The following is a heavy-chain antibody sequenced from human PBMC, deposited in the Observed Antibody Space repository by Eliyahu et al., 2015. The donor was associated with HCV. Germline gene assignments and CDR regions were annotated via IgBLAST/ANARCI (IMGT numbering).Heavy chain of an antibody. CDR1: GGTFSSYA. Sequence: QVQLVQSGAEVKKPESSXKVSCKASGGTFSSYAXXWGRQAPGXGXGWMGGIIPIFGTANYAQKFQGRVTITADESTSTAYMELSSLRSEDTAVYYCSNGHIPVNPYSSSWYKMSGEYYYYYGMDVWGQGTTVTVSS. CDR2: IIPIFGTA. CDR3: SNGHIPVNPYSSSWYKMSGEYYYYYGMDV. J-gene: IGHJ6*02. D-gene: IGHD6-13*01. V-gene: IGHV1-69*01.